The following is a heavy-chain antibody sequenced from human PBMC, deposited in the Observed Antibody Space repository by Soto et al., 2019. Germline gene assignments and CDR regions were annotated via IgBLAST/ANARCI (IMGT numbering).Heavy chain of an antibody. J-gene: IGHJ4*02. CDR3: AKVEYSYGSAASATYYFDY. V-gene: IGHV3-23*01. Sequence: GGSLRLSCAASGFTFSSYAVSWVRQAPGKGLEWVSAISGSGGSTYYADSVKGRFTISRDNSKNTLYLQMDSLRVEDTAVYYFAKVEYSYGSAASATYYFDYWGQGTLVTVSS. D-gene: IGHD5-18*01. CDR2: ISGSGGST. CDR1: GFTFSSYA.